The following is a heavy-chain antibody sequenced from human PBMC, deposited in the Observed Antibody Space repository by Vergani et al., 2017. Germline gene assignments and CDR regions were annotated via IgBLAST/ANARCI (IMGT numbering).Heavy chain of an antibody. J-gene: IGHJ4*02. CDR2: IRNKANSYTT. V-gene: IGHV3-15*05. CDR3: TSDLATPSPPDGRDYFDH. D-gene: IGHD2-21*01. Sequence: EVQLVESGGGLVKSGGSLRLSCVASGFTFTDAWMSWVRQAPGKGLEWIGHIRNKANSYTTEYAQSVKGRFIISRDDSRNTLYLDVISLETEDTAVYYCTSDLATPSPPDGRDYFDHWGQGTLVTVSS. CDR1: GFTFTDAW.